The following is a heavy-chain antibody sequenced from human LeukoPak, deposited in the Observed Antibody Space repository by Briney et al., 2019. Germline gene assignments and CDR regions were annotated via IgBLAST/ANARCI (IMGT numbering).Heavy chain of an antibody. J-gene: IGHJ4*02. V-gene: IGHV4-30-4*01. D-gene: IGHD2-21*01. CDR2: IYYSGST. CDR3: ARGFLYYFDY. Sequence: SQTLSLICTVSGGSISSGDYYWSWIRQPPGTGLEWIGYIYYSGSTYYNPSLRSRVTISVDTSRNQFSLKLSSVTAADTAVYYCARGFLYYFDYWGQGTLVTVSS. CDR1: GGSISSGDYY.